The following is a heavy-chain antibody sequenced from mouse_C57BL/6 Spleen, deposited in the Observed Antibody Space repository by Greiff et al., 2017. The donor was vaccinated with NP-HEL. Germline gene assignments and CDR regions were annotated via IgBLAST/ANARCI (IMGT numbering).Heavy chain of an antibody. CDR3: ARGNYYGSSPCWFAY. CDR1: GYTFTSYW. V-gene: IGHV1-69*01. D-gene: IGHD1-1*01. Sequence: QVQLQQPGAELVMPGASVKLSCKASGYTFTSYWMHWVKQRPGQGLEWIGEIDPSDSYTNYNQKFKGKSTLTVDKSSSTAYMQLSSLTSEDSAVYCCARGNYYGSSPCWFAYWGQGTLVTVSA. CDR2: IDPSDSYT. J-gene: IGHJ3*01.